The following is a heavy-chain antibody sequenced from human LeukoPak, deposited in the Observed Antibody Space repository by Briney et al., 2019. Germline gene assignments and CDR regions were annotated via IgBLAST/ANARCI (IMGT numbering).Heavy chain of an antibody. J-gene: IGHJ6*01. CDR1: GYTFTSYD. CDR3: ARVLGLEGYCSGGSCYFSRTYYGMCV. V-gene: IGHV1-8*01. D-gene: IGHD2-15*01. Sequence: GASVKVSCKASGYTFTSYDINWVRQATGQGLEWMGWMNPNSSNTGYAQKFQGRVTMTRNTSISTAYMELSSLRSEDTAVYYCARVLGLEGYCSGGSCYFSRTYYGMCVWGQ. CDR2: MNPNSSNT.